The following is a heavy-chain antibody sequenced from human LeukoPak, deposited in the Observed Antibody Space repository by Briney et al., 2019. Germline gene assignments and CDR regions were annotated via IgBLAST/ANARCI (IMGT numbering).Heavy chain of an antibody. CDR2: IWYDGSNK. D-gene: IGHD4-17*01. Sequence: PGGSLRLSCAASGFTFSSYGMHWVRQAPGKGLEWVAVIWYDGSNKYYADSVKGRFTISRDNSKNTLYLQMNSLRAEDTAVYYCARDMHDYGDYGAFDYWGQGTLVTVSS. CDR3: ARDMHDYGDYGAFDY. J-gene: IGHJ4*02. V-gene: IGHV3-33*01. CDR1: GFTFSSYG.